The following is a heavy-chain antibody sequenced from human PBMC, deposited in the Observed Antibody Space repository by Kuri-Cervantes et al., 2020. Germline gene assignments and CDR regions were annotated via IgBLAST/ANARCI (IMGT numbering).Heavy chain of an antibody. J-gene: IGHJ4*02. V-gene: IGHV4-61*05. CDR3: ARGWSYHDY. D-gene: IGHD6-19*01. Sequence: SETLSLTCTVSGGSISSTSYYWGWIRQPPGKGLEWIGYNYYTGCPNYNPSLKNRVTISIDTSKRQFSLNLSSVTAADTAVYYCARGWSYHDYWGQGTLVTVSS. CDR1: GGSISSTSYY. CDR2: NYYTGCP.